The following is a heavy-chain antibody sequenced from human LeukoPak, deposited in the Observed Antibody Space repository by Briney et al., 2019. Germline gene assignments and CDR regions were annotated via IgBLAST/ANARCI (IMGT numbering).Heavy chain of an antibody. CDR2: IRSKANSYAT. V-gene: IGHV3-73*01. CDR1: GFTFSGSA. D-gene: IGHD2-2*02. Sequence: GGSLRLSCAASGFTFSGSAMHWVRQASGKGLEWVGRIRSKANSYATAYAASVKGRFTISRDDSKNTAYLQMNSPKTEDTAVYYCTSHCSSTSCYTNRFDYWGQGTLVTVSS. J-gene: IGHJ4*02. CDR3: TSHCSSTSCYTNRFDY.